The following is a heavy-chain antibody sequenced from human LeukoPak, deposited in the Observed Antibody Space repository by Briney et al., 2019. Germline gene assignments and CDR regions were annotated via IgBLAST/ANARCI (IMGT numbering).Heavy chain of an antibody. J-gene: IGHJ5*02. CDR3: ATARYCSGGSCSHWFDP. Sequence: RASVKVSCKVSGYTLTELSMHWVRQAPGKGLEWMGGFDPEDGETIYAQKFQGRVTMTEDTSTDTAYMELSSLRSEDTAVYYCATARYCSGGSCSHWFDPGGEGTLVTVSS. CDR2: FDPEDGET. D-gene: IGHD2-15*01. V-gene: IGHV1-24*01. CDR1: GYTLTELS.